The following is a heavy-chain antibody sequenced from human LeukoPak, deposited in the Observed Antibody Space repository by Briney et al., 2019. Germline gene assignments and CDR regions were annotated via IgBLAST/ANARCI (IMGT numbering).Heavy chain of an antibody. V-gene: IGHV1-18*04. CDR2: ISAYNGNT. CDR1: GYSFTSHY. Sequence: ASVKVSCKASGYSFTSHYMHWVRQAPGQGLEWMGWISAYNGNTNYAQKLQGRVTMTTDTSTSTAYMELRSLRSDDTAVYYCARSGTTGYYYYMDVWGKGTTVTVSS. CDR3: ARSGTTGYYYYMDV. D-gene: IGHD1-7*01. J-gene: IGHJ6*03.